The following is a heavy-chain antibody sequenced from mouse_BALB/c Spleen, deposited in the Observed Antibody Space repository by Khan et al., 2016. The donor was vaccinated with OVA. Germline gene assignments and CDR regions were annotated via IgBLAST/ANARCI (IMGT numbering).Heavy chain of an antibody. V-gene: IGHV3-2*02. D-gene: IGHD1-1*01. J-gene: IGHJ2*01. CDR3: ARSVTITTVVATDFDY. CDR1: GYSITSDYA. Sequence: EVQLQESGPGLVKPSQSLSLTCTVTGYSITSDYAWNWIRQFPGNKLEWMGYISYSGRTSYNPSLKRRISITRDTSKNQFFLQLNSVTTEDTATYYCARSVTITTVVATDFDYWGQGTTLTVSS. CDR2: ISYSGRT.